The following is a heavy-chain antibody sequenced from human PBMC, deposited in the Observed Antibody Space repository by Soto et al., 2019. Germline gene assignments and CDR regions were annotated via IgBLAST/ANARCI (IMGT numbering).Heavy chain of an antibody. J-gene: IGHJ5*02. Sequence: GGSLRLSCAASGFTFSSYAMSWVRQAPGKGLEWVSTINGNDGSTYYADSVKGRFTISRDNSKNTLYLQMNSLRVEDTAVYYCAKAGTIFGVVMNNWFDPWGQGTLVTSPQ. CDR3: AKAGTIFGVVMNNWFDP. D-gene: IGHD3-3*01. CDR1: GFTFSSYA. V-gene: IGHV3-23*01. CDR2: INGNDGST.